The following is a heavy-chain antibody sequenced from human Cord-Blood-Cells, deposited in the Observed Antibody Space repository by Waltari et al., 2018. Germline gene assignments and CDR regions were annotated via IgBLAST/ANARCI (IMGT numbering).Heavy chain of an antibody. V-gene: IGHV3-21*01. CDR2: ISSSSSYI. CDR1: GFTFSSYS. D-gene: IGHD6-13*01. J-gene: IGHJ6*02. CDR3: ARDSSSSWYYYYYGMDV. Sequence: EVQLVESGGGLVKPGGSLRLSCAASGFTFSSYSMNWVRQAPGKGLGWVSSISSSSSYISYADSVKGRFTLSRDNAKNSLYLQMNSLRAEDTAVYYCARDSSSSWYYYYYGMDVWGQGTTVTVSS.